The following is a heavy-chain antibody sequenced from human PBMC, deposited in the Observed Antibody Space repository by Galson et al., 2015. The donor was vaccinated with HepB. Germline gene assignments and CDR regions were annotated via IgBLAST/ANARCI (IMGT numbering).Heavy chain of an antibody. V-gene: IGHV1-69*04. Sequence: SVKVSCKASEGTFSRYTISWVREAPGQGLEWMGRIIPIVGIANYAQKFQGRVTITADKSTSTAYMELSSLRSEDTAVYYCARDYYDSSGYAFDIWGQGTKVTVSS. CDR2: IIPIVGIA. D-gene: IGHD3-22*01. J-gene: IGHJ3*02. CDR3: ARDYYDSSGYAFDI. CDR1: EGTFSRYT.